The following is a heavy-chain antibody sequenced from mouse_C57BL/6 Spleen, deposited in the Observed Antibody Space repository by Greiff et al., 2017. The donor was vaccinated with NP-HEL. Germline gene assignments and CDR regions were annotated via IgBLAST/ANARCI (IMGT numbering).Heavy chain of an antibody. J-gene: IGHJ1*03. CDR2: IYPGDGDT. Sequence: VQLQESGPELVKPGASVKISCKASGYAFSSSWMNWVKQRPGKGLEWIGRIYPGDGDTNYNGKFKGKATLTADKSSSTAYMQLSSLTSEDSAVYFCARSGGYYYGSSYWYFDVWGTGTTVTVSS. D-gene: IGHD1-1*01. CDR3: ARSGGYYYGSSYWYFDV. CDR1: GYAFSSSW. V-gene: IGHV1-82*01.